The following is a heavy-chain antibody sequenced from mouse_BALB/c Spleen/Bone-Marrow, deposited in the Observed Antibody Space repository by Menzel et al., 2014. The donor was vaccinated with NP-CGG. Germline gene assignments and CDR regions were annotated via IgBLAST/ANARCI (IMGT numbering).Heavy chain of an antibody. CDR2: INPSGGST. V-gene: IGHV1-4*01. D-gene: IGHD4-1*01. J-gene: IGHJ4*01. Sequence: QVQLQQPGAELARPGASVRMSCKASGYTFTNYTMHWVKQRTGQGLEWIGYINPSGGSTNYHQRFKGTATLTADKSSITAYMQLTSLTSANSAVYYCARGKTGFYGIDYWGQGASVTVSS. CDR3: ARGKTGFYGIDY. CDR1: GYTFTNYT.